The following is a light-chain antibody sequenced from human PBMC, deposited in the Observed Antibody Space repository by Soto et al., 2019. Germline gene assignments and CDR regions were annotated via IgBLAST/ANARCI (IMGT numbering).Light chain of an antibody. CDR1: QSVSSSY. CDR3: QQYDSAPSLVPST. J-gene: IGKJ1*01. Sequence: EIVLTQSPGTLSLSPGERATLSCRASQSVSSSYLAWYQQKPGQAPRLLIYGASSMATGIPDRFSGSGSGTDFPLTSSRLKPEDFAVYYCQQYDSAPSLVPSTFGQGTKVEIK. CDR2: GAS. V-gene: IGKV3-20*01.